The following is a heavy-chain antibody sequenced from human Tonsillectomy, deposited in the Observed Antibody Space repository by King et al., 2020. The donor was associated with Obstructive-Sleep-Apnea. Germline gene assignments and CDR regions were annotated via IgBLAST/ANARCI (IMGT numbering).Heavy chain of an antibody. D-gene: IGHD4-23*01. CDR3: AKEDYGGSSVEVRWFDP. V-gene: IGHV3-23*04. J-gene: IGHJ5*02. Sequence: VQLVESGGGLVQPGGSLRLSCAASGFTFINYAMGWVRQVPGKGLQWVSGISGSGGNTFYADSVKGRFTISRDNSKNTLYLQMNSLRADDPAVYYCAKEDYGGSSVEVRWFDPWGQGTLVTVSS. CDR1: GFTFINYA. CDR2: ISGSGGNT.